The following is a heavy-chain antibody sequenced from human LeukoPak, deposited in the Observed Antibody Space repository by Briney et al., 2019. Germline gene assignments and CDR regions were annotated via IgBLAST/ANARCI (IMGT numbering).Heavy chain of an antibody. CDR1: GFSFSSYE. V-gene: IGHV3-48*03. CDR3: ARGYRYYGSGSFDY. J-gene: IGHJ4*02. CDR2: ISSSGSTI. D-gene: IGHD3-10*01. Sequence: LPGGSLRLSCAASGFSFSSYEMNWVRQAPGKGLEWISYISSSGSTIYYADSVKGRFTISRDNAKNSLYLQMNSLRAEDTAVYYCARGYRYYGSGSFDYWGQGTLVTVSS.